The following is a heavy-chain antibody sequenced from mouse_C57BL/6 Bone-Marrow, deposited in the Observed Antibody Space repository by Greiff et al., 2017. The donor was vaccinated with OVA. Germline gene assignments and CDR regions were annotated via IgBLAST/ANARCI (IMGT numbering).Heavy chain of an antibody. CDR3: IPAYWYFDV. Sequence: LVESGAELVRPGASVKLSCTASGFNIKDDYMHWVKQRPEQGLEWIGWIDPENGDTEYASKFQGKATITADTSSNTAYLQLSSLTSEDTAVYYCIPAYWYFDVWGTGTTVTVSS. CDR1: GFNIKDDY. CDR2: IDPENGDT. V-gene: IGHV14-4*01. J-gene: IGHJ1*03.